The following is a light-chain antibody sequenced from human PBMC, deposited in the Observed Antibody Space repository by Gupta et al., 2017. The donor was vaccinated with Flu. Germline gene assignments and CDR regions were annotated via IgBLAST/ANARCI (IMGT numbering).Light chain of an antibody. V-gene: IGLV1-51*02. Sequence: QTVLTQPPSASAAPGQKVTISCSGSSSNIGSNYVSWYQKLPRTAHKVLIYENNKRPSVIPDRFSGSKSGTSATLGITGLQTGDEADYYCGTWDNSLRGVFGGGTKLTVL. CDR2: ENN. CDR3: GTWDNSLRGV. J-gene: IGLJ3*02. CDR1: SSNIGSNY.